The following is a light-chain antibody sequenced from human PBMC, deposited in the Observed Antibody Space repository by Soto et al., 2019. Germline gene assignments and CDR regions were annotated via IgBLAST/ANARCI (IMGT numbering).Light chain of an antibody. V-gene: IGKV3-11*01. CDR3: QQRTNWLFT. CDR1: QTVGIS. J-gene: IGKJ3*01. Sequence: LTQSPASLSLSPGERATLSCRASQTVGISLAWYQHKPGHPPRRLIYDASKRATGIPARFGGSGSGTDFTLTISSLEPEDFAVYYCQQRTNWLFTFGPGAKVDIK. CDR2: DAS.